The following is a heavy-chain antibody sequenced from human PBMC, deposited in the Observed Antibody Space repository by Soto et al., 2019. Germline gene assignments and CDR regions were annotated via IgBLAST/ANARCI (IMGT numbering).Heavy chain of an antibody. CDR2: ISAYNGNT. CDR3: ARDGGTVAALPGGF. CDR1: GYNFVNYG. J-gene: IGHJ4*02. Sequence: QVQLVQSGTEVRKPGASVKVSCKASGYNFVNYGITWVRQAPGQGLERIGWISAYNGNTDYEQKFQGRITMTTDTSTSTAYLELRSLRSDDTAVYYCARDGGTVAALPGGFWGQGTLVSVSS. D-gene: IGHD3-16*01. V-gene: IGHV1-18*01.